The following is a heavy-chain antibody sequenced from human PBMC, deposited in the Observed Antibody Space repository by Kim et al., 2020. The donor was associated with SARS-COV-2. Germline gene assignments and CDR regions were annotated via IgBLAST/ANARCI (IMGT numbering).Heavy chain of an antibody. Sequence: SETLSLTSTVSGGSISSYYWSWIRQPPGKGLEWIGYIYYSGSTNYNPSLKSRVTISVDTSKNQFSLKLSSVTAADTAVYYCARLHCSGGSCPPYYYYYYG. J-gene: IGHJ6*01. CDR1: GGSISSYY. D-gene: IGHD2-15*01. CDR2: IYYSGST. CDR3: ARLHCSGGSCPPYYYYYYG. V-gene: IGHV4-59*08.